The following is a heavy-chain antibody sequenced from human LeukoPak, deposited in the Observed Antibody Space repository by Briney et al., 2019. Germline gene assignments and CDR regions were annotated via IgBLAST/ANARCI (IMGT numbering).Heavy chain of an antibody. Sequence: ASVKVSCKASGYTFTGYYMHWVRQAPGQGLEWMGWINPNSGGTNYAQKFQGRVTMTRDTSISTAYRELSRLRSDDTAVYYCATLLGGGYCSGGSCRYYFDYWGQGTLVTVSS. V-gene: IGHV1-2*02. D-gene: IGHD2-15*01. CDR3: ATLLGGGYCSGGSCRYYFDY. J-gene: IGHJ4*02. CDR2: INPNSGGT. CDR1: GYTFTGYY.